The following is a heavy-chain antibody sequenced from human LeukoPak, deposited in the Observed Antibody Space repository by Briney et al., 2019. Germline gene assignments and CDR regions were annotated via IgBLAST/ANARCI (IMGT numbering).Heavy chain of an antibody. D-gene: IGHD1-26*01. CDR3: ARDRGGSSALDY. V-gene: IGHV3-21*01. J-gene: IGHJ4*02. CDR2: ISSSSSYI. CDR1: GFTFSSYG. Sequence: PGGSLRLSCAASGFTFSSYGMNWVRQAPGKGLEWVSSISSSSSYIYYADSVKGRFTISRDNAKNSLYLQMNSLRAEDTAVYYCARDRGGSSALDYWGQGTLVTVSS.